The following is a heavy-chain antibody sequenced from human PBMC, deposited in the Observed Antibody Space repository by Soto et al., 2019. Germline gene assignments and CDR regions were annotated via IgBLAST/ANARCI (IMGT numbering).Heavy chain of an antibody. Sequence: GASVKGSCKGSGYTLTRYDINWVRQGTGQELEWMGWMNPNSGNTGYAQKFQGRVTMTRNTSISTAYMELSSLRSEDTAVYYCARKYFDWLPQDAFDIWGQGTMVTVSS. V-gene: IGHV1-8*01. CDR3: ARKYFDWLPQDAFDI. J-gene: IGHJ3*02. D-gene: IGHD3-9*01. CDR2: MNPNSGNT. CDR1: GYTLTRYD.